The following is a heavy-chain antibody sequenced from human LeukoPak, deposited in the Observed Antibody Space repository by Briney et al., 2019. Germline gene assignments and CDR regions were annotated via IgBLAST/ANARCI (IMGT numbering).Heavy chain of an antibody. CDR3: ARDLGYCSSTSCYPWFDP. D-gene: IGHD2-2*01. J-gene: IGHJ5*02. CDR2: INPNSGGT. CDR1: GYTFTGYY. Sequence: ASVKVSCKASGYTFTGYYMHWVRQAPGQGLEWMGRINPNSGGTNNVQKFKGRVTMSRDTSISAAYMELSRLRPDDTAVYYCARDLGYCSSTSCYPWFDPWGQGTLVTVSS. V-gene: IGHV1-2*06.